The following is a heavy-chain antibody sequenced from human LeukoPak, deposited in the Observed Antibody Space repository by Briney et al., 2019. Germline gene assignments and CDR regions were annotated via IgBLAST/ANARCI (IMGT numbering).Heavy chain of an antibody. CDR3: VRGVGTTSNDY. Sequence: GGSLRLSCAASGFTFSSFWMHWVRQVPGKGLVWLSRINSDGSITSYVDSVKGRFTISRDNAKNTLYLQMNSLRAEDTAMYYCVRGVGTTSNDYWGQGTLVTVSS. J-gene: IGHJ4*02. D-gene: IGHD1-26*01. CDR1: GFTFSSFW. V-gene: IGHV3-74*01. CDR2: INSDGSIT.